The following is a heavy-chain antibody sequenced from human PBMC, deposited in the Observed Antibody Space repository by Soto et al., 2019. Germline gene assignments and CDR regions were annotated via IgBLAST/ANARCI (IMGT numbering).Heavy chain of an antibody. CDR3: ARDMSYDFWSGYSWFDP. D-gene: IGHD3-3*01. V-gene: IGHV1-18*01. CDR1: GYTFTSYG. Sequence: ASVQVSCTASGYTFTSYGISWVRQAPGQGLEWMGWISAYNGNTNYAQKLQGRVTMTTDTSTSTAYMELRSLRSDDTAVYYCARDMSYDFWSGYSWFDPWGQGTLVTVSS. J-gene: IGHJ5*02. CDR2: ISAYNGNT.